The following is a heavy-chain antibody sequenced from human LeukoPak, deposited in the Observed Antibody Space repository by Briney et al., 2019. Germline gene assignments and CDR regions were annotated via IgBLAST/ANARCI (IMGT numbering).Heavy chain of an antibody. CDR2: ISSSSSYV. CDR1: GFTFSSYS. V-gene: IGHV3-21*01. CDR3: ARHGVYYGMDV. D-gene: IGHD3-10*01. Sequence: KTGGSLRLSCAASGFTFSSYSMNWVRQAPGKGLEWVSSISSSSSYVYYADSVKGRFTISRDNAKNSLYLQMNSLRAEDTAVYYCARHGVYYGMDVWGQGTTVTVSS. J-gene: IGHJ6*02.